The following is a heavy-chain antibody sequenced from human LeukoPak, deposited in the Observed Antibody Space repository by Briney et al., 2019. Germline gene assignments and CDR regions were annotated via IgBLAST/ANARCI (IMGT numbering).Heavy chain of an antibody. CDR3: AKDGGDYGDYIVSGFFEY. CDR1: GFTFDDYA. V-gene: IGHV3-9*01. CDR2: ISWNSGNI. D-gene: IGHD4-17*01. J-gene: IGHJ4*02. Sequence: GGSLRLSCAASGFTFDDYAMHWVRQAPGKGLEWVSGISWNSGNIGYADSVKGRFTVSRDNAKNSLYLQMNSLRPEDTAWYFCAKDGGDYGDYIVSGFFEYWGQGTLVTVSS.